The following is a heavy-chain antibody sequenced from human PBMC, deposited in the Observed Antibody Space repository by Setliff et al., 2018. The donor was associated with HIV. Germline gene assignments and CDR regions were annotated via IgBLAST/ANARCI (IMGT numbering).Heavy chain of an antibody. D-gene: IGHD3-16*01. V-gene: IGHV4-61*08. CDR2: IYYSGST. J-gene: IGHJ4*02. CDR1: GASITRGGDF. CDR3: ARERSLITNRRYFDS. Sequence: SETLSLTCSVSGASITRGGDFWSWIRQHPGKGLEWIGYIYYSGSTNYNPSLKSRVTISVDTSKNQFSLRLSSVTAADTAVYYCARERSLITNRRYFDSWGQGTLVTVSS.